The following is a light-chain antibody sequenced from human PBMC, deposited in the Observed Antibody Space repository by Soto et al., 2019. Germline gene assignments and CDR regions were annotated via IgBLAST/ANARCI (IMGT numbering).Light chain of an antibody. CDR3: CSFTSSNTHV. J-gene: IGLJ1*01. Sequence: QSAVTQPACVSGSPGQSITISCTGTSSDFGNYNLVSWYQQHPGKVPKLILFEVNKRPSGVSGRFSGSKSGNTASLTISGLQAEDEADYYCCSFTSSNTHVFGTGTKLTVL. V-gene: IGLV2-23*02. CDR2: EVN. CDR1: SSDFGNYNL.